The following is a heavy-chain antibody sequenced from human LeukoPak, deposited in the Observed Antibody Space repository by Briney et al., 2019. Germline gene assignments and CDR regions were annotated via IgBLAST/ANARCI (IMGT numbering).Heavy chain of an antibody. CDR1: GFTFSSYS. CDR3: ARETPDSNSWTDFDF. CDR2: ISSSSSYI. Sequence: GGSLRLSCAASGFTFSSYSMNWVRQAPGKGLEWVSSISSSSSYIYYADSVKVRFTISRDNGKNSLYLQMSSLRAEDTAIYYCARETPDSNSWTDFDFWGHGTLVTVSS. J-gene: IGHJ4*01. V-gene: IGHV3-21*01. D-gene: IGHD2-2*01.